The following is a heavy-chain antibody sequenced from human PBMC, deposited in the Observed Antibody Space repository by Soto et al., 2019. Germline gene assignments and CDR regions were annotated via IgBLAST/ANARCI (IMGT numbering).Heavy chain of an antibody. V-gene: IGHV4-61*01. CDR1: GGSVSSVHYY. CDR3: ARIPGDTAIINRFGP. Sequence: PSETLSLTCTVSGGSVSSVHYYWSWIRQPPGKGLEWIGYIYYSGSTNYNPSLKSRVTISVDTSNNQFTLKLSPVTAADTPVYYCARIPGDTAIINRFGPRCQRNLVTVSS. J-gene: IGHJ5*02. D-gene: IGHD5-18*01. CDR2: IYYSGST.